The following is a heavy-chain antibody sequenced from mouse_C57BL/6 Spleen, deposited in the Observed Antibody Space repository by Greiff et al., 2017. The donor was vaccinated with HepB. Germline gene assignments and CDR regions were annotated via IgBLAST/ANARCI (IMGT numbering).Heavy chain of an antibody. Sequence: DVMLVESGGGLVKPGGSLKLSCAASGFTFSSYAMSWVRQTPEKRLEWVATISDGGSYTYYPDNVKGRFTISRDNAKNNLYLQMSHLKSEDTAMYYCARVGTTVGAMDYWGQGTSVTVSS. CDR2: ISDGGSYT. V-gene: IGHV5-4*03. J-gene: IGHJ4*01. CDR1: GFTFSSYA. CDR3: ARVGTTVGAMDY. D-gene: IGHD1-1*01.